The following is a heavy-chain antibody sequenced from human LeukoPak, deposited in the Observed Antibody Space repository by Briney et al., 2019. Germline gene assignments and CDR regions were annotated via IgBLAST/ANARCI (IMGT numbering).Heavy chain of an antibody. CDR1: GGSISSYY. Sequence: SETLSLTCTVSGGSISSYYWSWIRQPAGKGLEWIGRIYTSGSTNYNPSLKSRVTMSVDTSKNQFSLKLSSVTAADTAVYYCARDVGDFWSGYGYAFDIWGQGTMVTVSS. J-gene: IGHJ3*02. CDR3: ARDVGDFWSGYGYAFDI. V-gene: IGHV4-4*07. CDR2: IYTSGST. D-gene: IGHD3-3*01.